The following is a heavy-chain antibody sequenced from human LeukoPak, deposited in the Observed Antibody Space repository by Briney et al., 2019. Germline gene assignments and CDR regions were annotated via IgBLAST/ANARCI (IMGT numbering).Heavy chain of an antibody. Sequence: SETLSLTCTVSGGSISSYYWSWIRQPPGKGLEWIGYIYYSGSTNYNPSLKSRVTISVDTSKNQFSLKLSSVTAADTAVYYSARVPAAGSYYYGMDVWGQGTTVTVSS. V-gene: IGHV4-59*01. CDR2: IYYSGST. CDR3: ARVPAAGSYYYGMDV. J-gene: IGHJ6*02. D-gene: IGHD6-13*01. CDR1: GGSISSYY.